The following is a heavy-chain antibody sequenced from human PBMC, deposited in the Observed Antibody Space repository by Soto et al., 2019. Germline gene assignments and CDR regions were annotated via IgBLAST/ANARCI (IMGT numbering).Heavy chain of an antibody. Sequence: PGGSLRLSCAASGFTFSSYGMHWVRQAPGKGLEWVAVISYDGSNKYYADSVKGRFTISRDDSRNTLYLQMNGLRAEDTALYYCAKKEMAKIGVPYYYDSWGQGILVTVSS. D-gene: IGHD2-8*01. J-gene: IGHJ4*02. CDR1: GFTFSSYG. V-gene: IGHV3-30*18. CDR3: AKKEMAKIGVPYYYDS. CDR2: ISYDGSNK.